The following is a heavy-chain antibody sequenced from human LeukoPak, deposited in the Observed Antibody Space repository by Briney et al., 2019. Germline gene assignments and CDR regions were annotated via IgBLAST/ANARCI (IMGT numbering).Heavy chain of an antibody. V-gene: IGHV1-24*01. J-gene: IGHJ6*03. CDR1: GYTLTELS. CDR3: ARVRGGYYYYYMDV. CDR2: FDPGDGET. Sequence: ASVKVSCKVSGYTLTELSMHWVRQAPGKGLEWMGGFDPGDGETIYAQKFQGRVTITADESTSTAYMELSSLRSEDTAVYYCARVRGGYYYYYMDVWGKGTTVTVSS. D-gene: IGHD2-15*01.